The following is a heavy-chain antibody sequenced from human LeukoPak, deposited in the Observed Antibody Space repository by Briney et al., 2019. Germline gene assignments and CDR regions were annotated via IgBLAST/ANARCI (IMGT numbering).Heavy chain of an antibody. CDR2: ISTYNGNT. CDR1: GGTFSTYP. D-gene: IGHD1-26*01. V-gene: IGHV1-18*01. J-gene: IGHJ3*02. Sequence: ASVKVSCKASGGTFSTYPISWVRQAPGQGLEWMGWISTYNGNTNYAQKFQDRVTMTTDTSTSTAYMELRSLRSDDTAMYYCARDRLTWELLRSDTFDIWGQGTMVTVSS. CDR3: ARDRLTWELLRSDTFDI.